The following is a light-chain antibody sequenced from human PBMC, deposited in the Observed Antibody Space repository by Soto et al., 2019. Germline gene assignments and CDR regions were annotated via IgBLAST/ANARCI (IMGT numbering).Light chain of an antibody. Sequence: EIVLTQSPATLSVTPGDGATLSCRASQSVDSNLAWYQQKPGQPPRLLIYDASSRPPGIPDRFSGSGSGTDFTLTISRLEPEDFAVYYCQQSATFGPGTKVDI. V-gene: IGKV3D-20*02. CDR3: QQSAT. CDR1: QSVDSN. CDR2: DAS. J-gene: IGKJ3*01.